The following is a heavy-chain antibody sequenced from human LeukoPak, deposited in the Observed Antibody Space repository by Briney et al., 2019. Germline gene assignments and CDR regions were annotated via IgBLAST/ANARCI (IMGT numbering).Heavy chain of an antibody. CDR3: ARGNSPMVGRYYLDL. Sequence: GGSLRLSCAASGFSVVSYYMTWVRQAPGKGLEWVSVNSGGAAFYTDSVKGRFTISRDGSKRTVYLQMNSLRAEDTAVYYCARGNSPMVGRYYLDLWGQGTLVTVSS. D-gene: IGHD4/OR15-4a*01. CDR1: GFSVVSYY. CDR2: NSGGAA. J-gene: IGHJ4*02. V-gene: IGHV3-53*01.